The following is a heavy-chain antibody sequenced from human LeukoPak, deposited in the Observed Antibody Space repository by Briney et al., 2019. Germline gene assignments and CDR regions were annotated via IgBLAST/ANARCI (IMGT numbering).Heavy chain of an antibody. CDR2: ISYGGSNK. J-gene: IGHJ5*02. CDR3: ARGDRGTAAGNNWFNP. CDR1: GFTFSSYA. Sequence: PGRSLRLSCAASGFTFSSYAMHWVRQAPGKGLEWVAVISYGGSNKYYADSVKGRFTISRDNSKNTLYLQMNSLRVEDTAVYYCARGDRGTAAGNNWFNPWGQGTLVTVSS. D-gene: IGHD6-13*01. V-gene: IGHV3-30*04.